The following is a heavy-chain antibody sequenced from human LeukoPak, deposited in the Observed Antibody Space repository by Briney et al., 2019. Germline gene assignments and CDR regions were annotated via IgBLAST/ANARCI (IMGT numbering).Heavy chain of an antibody. Sequence: PSETLSLXCTVSGGSISSSSYYWGWIRQPPGKGLELIGSIYYSGSTYYNPSLKSRVTISVDTSKNQFSLKLSSVTAADTAVYYCARHAVTTNDVDPWGQGTLVTVSS. CDR1: GGSISSSSYY. D-gene: IGHD4-17*01. J-gene: IGHJ5*02. CDR2: IYYSGST. CDR3: ARHAVTTNDVDP. V-gene: IGHV4-39*01.